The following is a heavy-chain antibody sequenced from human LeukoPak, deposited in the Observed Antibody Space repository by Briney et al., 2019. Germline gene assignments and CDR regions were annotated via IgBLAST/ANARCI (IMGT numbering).Heavy chain of an antibody. D-gene: IGHD1-26*01. V-gene: IGHV1-69*05. CDR1: GGTFSSYA. CDR2: IIPIFDTA. CDR3: ARDSSLRAKGELLPSFDY. J-gene: IGHJ4*02. Sequence: SVKVSCKASGGTFSSYAISLVRQAPGQGLEWMGEIIPIFDTANYAQKFQGRVTITTDESTSTAYMELSSLRSEDTAVYYCARDSSLRAKGELLPSFDYWGQGTLVTVSS.